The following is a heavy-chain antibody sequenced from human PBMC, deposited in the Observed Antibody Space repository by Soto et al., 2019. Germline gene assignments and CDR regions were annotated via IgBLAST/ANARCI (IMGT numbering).Heavy chain of an antibody. V-gene: IGHV3-9*01. CDR2: ISWNSGSI. CDR1: GFTFDDYA. Sequence: EVQLVESGGGLVQPGRSLRLSCAASGFTFDDYAMHWVRQAPGKGLEWVSGISWNSGSIGYADSVQGRFTISRDNAKNSLDLQMNSLGDEDTALYYCAKDMGRYDSSGYRFDYWGQGTLVTVSS. D-gene: IGHD3-22*01. J-gene: IGHJ4*02. CDR3: AKDMGRYDSSGYRFDY.